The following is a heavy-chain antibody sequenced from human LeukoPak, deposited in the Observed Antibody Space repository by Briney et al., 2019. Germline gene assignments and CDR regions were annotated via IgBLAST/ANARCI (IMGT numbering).Heavy chain of an antibody. Sequence: GASVKVSCEASGYIFTGYYIHWVRQAPGQGLEWMGWLNPNSGITNYAQRFQGRVTMTRDTSISTAHMEVTGLRSDDTAIFYCARQSDSNYYYNYYYGMDVWGQGTTVTVSS. J-gene: IGHJ6*02. D-gene: IGHD4-11*01. CDR2: LNPNSGIT. CDR3: ARQSDSNYYYNYYYGMDV. CDR1: GYIFTGYY. V-gene: IGHV1-2*02.